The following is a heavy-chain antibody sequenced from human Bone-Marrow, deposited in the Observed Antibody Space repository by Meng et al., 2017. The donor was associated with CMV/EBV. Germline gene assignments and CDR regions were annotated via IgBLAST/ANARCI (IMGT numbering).Heavy chain of an antibody. J-gene: IGHJ1*01. CDR2: IRSKTYGGTT. CDR1: GFTFGDYA. CDR3: SRAVRTVPT. Sequence: GESLNISCTSSGFTFGDYAMSWVRQAPGKGLEWVGFIRSKTYGGTTEYAASVKGRFTISRDDSKSIAYLQMNSLKTEDTAVYYCSRAVRTVPTWGQGTLVTVSS. D-gene: IGHD1-1*01. V-gene: IGHV3-49*04.